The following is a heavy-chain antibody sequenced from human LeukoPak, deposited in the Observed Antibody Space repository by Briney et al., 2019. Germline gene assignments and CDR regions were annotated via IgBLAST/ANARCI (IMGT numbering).Heavy chain of an antibody. CDR1: GFTFSSYA. Sequence: GGSLRLSCAASGFTFSSYAMSWVRQAPGKGLVWVSAISGSGGSTYYTDSVKGRFTISRDNSKNTLYLQMNSLRAEDTAVYYCAKDLSVRGEIGAFDIWGQGTMVTVSS. CDR2: ISGSGGST. CDR3: AKDLSVRGEIGAFDI. J-gene: IGHJ3*02. V-gene: IGHV3-23*01. D-gene: IGHD3-10*01.